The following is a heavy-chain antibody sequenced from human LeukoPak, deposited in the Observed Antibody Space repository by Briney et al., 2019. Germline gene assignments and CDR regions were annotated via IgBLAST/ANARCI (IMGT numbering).Heavy chain of an antibody. J-gene: IGHJ4*02. CDR3: TRDRPSPTSPSYDFWSGYPRDYFDY. V-gene: IGHV3-49*04. CDR1: GFTFGDYA. CDR2: IRSKAYGGTT. Sequence: GGSLRLSCTASGFTFGDYAMSWVRQAPGKGLEWVGFIRSKAYGGTTEYAASVKGRFTISRDDSKSIAYLQMNSLKTEDTAVYYCTRDRPSPTSPSYDFWSGYPRDYFDYWGQGTLVTVSS. D-gene: IGHD3-3*01.